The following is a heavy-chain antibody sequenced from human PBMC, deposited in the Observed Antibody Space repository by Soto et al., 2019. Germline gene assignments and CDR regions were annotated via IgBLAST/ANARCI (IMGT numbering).Heavy chain of an antibody. Sequence: SQTLSLTCAISGDSVSSTSTAWSWIRQSPSRGLEWLGRTYYRSKWYSDYAVSVKSRITINPDTSKNQFSLQLNSVTPEDTAVYYCARGSYYSGWVWGQGXLVTVYS. J-gene: IGHJ4*02. CDR3: ARGSYYSGWV. D-gene: IGHD6-19*01. CDR2: TYYRSKWYS. V-gene: IGHV6-1*01. CDR1: GDSVSSTSTA.